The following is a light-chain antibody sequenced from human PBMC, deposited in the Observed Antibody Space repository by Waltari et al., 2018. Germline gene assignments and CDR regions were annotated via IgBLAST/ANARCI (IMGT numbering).Light chain of an antibody. Sequence: EIVLTQSPGTLSLSPGERALLSCRASQSVSRTLAWYQQKPGQAPNLLIYGASIRATGIPDRFTGSGSGKDFSLTISSLEPEDFAIYCCQHYVRLPATFGQGTKVEIK. J-gene: IGKJ1*01. CDR3: QHYVRLPAT. CDR1: QSVSRT. CDR2: GAS. V-gene: IGKV3-20*01.